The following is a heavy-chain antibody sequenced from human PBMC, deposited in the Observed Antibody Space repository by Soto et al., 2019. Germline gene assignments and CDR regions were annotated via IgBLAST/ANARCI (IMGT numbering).Heavy chain of an antibody. V-gene: IGHV1-69*04. CDR2: IIPILGIA. CDR1: GGTFSSYT. Sequence: ASVKVSCKASGGTFSSYTISWVRQAPGQGLEWMGRIIPILGIANYAQKFQGRVTITADKSTSTAHMELTSVTAADTAVYYCARDKITGLFDYWGQGTLVTVSS. CDR3: ARDKITGLFDY. D-gene: IGHD2-8*02. J-gene: IGHJ4*02.